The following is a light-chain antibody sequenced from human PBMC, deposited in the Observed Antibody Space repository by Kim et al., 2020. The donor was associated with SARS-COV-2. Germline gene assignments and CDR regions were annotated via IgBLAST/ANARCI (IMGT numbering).Light chain of an antibody. CDR2: VDSDGSH. J-gene: IGLJ2*01. V-gene: IGLV4-69*01. CDR1: SGHSTYA. CDR3: LTWGPGIRV. Sequence: QLVLTQSPSASASLGTSVKLTCTLSSGHSTYAIAWHQQLPEKGPRYLMNVDSDGSHTRGDGIPDRFSGSSSGAERHLTISSLQPEDEADYCCLTWGPGIRVFGGGTQLTVL.